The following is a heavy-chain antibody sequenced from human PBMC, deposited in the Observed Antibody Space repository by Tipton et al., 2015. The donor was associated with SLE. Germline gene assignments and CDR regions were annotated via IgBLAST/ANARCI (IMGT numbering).Heavy chain of an antibody. CDR2: IYYSGST. D-gene: IGHD7-27*01. Sequence: TLSLTCTVSGGSISSGGYYWSWIRQHPGKGLEWIGYIYYSGSTNYNPSLKSRVTISVDTSKNQFSLKLSSVTAADTAVYFCARGSDWGWWDHWGQGTLVTVSS. J-gene: IGHJ4*02. CDR3: ARGSDWGWWDH. V-gene: IGHV4-30-4*08. CDR1: GGSISSGGYY.